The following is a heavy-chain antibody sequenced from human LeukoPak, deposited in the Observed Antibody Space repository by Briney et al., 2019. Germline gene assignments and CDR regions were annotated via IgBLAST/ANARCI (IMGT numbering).Heavy chain of an antibody. CDR3: ASGGAYYFDY. V-gene: IGHV1-69*01. D-gene: IGHD3-10*01. CDR2: IIPIFGTA. Sequence: QAPGQGLECMGGIIPIFGTANYAQKFQGRVTITADESTSTAYMELSSLRSEDTAVYYCASGGAYYFDYWGQGTLVTVSS. J-gene: IGHJ4*02.